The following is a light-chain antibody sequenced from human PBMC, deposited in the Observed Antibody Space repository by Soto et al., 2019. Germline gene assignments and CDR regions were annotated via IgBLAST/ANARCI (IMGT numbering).Light chain of an antibody. CDR2: GAS. Sequence: EIVLTQSPATLSLSPGESATLSCRASQSVSSSQVAWYQLKPGQAPRLLIYGASSRATGIPDRFSGVGSETYFTLTISGLEPVDSAVYYCQQYATSPHTFGQGTKLEIK. J-gene: IGKJ2*01. CDR3: QQYATSPHT. CDR1: QSVSSSQ. V-gene: IGKV3-20*01.